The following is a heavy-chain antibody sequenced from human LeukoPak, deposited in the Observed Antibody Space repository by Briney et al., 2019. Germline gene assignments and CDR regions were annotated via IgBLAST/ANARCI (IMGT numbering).Heavy chain of an antibody. CDR3: ARDRAAAGKNYYYYYMDV. D-gene: IGHD6-13*01. J-gene: IGHJ6*03. CDR1: GGTFSSYA. V-gene: IGHV1-69*13. CDR2: IIPIFGTA. Sequence: ASVKVSCKASGGTFSSYAISWVRQAPGQGLEWMGGIIPIFGTANYAQKFQGRVTITADESTSTAYMELSSLRSEDTAVYYCARDRAAAGKNYYYYYMDVWGKGTTVTISS.